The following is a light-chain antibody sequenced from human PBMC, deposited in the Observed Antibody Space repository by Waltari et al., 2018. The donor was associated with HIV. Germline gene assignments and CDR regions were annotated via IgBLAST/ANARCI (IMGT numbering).Light chain of an antibody. Sequence: QSALTQPPSASGSLGQSVTISCTGPSSDICAYDSVSWFQQLPRSAPKLLLYEVTRRPSRVSDRFSGSRSGSTAFLTVAGLQPDDEATYFCSSYGDSLRVLFGGGTNVTVL. CDR3: SSYGDSLRVL. J-gene: IGLJ3*02. CDR1: SSDICAYDS. V-gene: IGLV2-8*01. CDR2: EVT.